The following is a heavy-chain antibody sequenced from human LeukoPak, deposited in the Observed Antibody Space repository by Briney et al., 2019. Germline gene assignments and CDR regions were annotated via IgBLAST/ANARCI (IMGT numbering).Heavy chain of an antibody. CDR3: ARDNSVGDNAWWFDP. CDR1: GYTFTSYY. CDR2: IIPTGGST. V-gene: IGHV1-46*01. D-gene: IGHD1-26*01. J-gene: IGHJ5*02. Sequence: ASVKVSCKASGYTFTSYYMHWVRQAPGQGLEWMGLIIPTGGSTGYAQKFQGRVTMTRDMSTSTDYMELSSLRSEDTAIYYCARDNSVGDNAWWFDPWGQGTLITVSS.